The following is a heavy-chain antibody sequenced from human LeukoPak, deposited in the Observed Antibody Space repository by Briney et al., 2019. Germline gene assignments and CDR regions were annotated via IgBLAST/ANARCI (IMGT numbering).Heavy chain of an antibody. Sequence: GGSLRLSCVVSGTPFSDYYMNWIRQAPRQGLEWISYISSSSSYTDYADSVKGRFTISRDNAKSALYLQMNSLRLEDTAVYYCAAGTAADFWGQGTLVTVSS. J-gene: IGHJ4*02. D-gene: IGHD6-13*01. CDR2: ISSSSSYT. CDR1: GTPFSDYY. V-gene: IGHV3-11*03. CDR3: AAGTAADF.